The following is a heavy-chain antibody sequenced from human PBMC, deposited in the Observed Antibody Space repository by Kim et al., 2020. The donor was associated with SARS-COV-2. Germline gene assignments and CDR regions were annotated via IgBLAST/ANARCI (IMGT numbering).Heavy chain of an antibody. CDR2: ISSSSGNI. J-gene: IGHJ6*02. Sequence: GGSLRLSCAASGFTFSSYSMNWVRQAPGKGLEWVSSISSSSGNIYYADSVKGRFTISRDNSKNTLYLQMNSLRAEDTAVYYCATNYGESYKDYYYSIDVWGQGTTVTVSS. CDR1: GFTFSSYS. V-gene: IGHV3-21*01. CDR3: ATNYGESYKDYYYSIDV. D-gene: IGHD3-10*01.